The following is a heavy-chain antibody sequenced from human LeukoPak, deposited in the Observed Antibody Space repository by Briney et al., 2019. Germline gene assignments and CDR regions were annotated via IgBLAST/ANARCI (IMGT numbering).Heavy chain of an antibody. CDR1: GGSISSYY. CDR2: IYTSGST. J-gene: IGHJ5*02. V-gene: IGHV4-4*07. Sequence: SETLSLTCTVSGGSISSYYWSWIRQPAGKGLEWIGRIYTSGSTNYNPSLKSRVTMSVDTSKNQFSLKLSSVTAADTAVYYCARDEYCSSTSCYLNWFDPWGQGTLVTVSS. D-gene: IGHD2-2*01. CDR3: ARDEYCSSTSCYLNWFDP.